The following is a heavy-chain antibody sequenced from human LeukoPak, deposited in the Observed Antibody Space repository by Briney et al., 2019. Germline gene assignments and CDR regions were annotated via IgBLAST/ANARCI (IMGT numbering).Heavy chain of an antibody. CDR1: GFTFSNYY. V-gene: IGHV3-11*01. CDR3: ARVYVGDPLDY. D-gene: IGHD2-8*01. Sequence: GGSLRLSCAASGFTFSNYYMSWIRQAPGKGLERVSYISSSGSTIHYADSVKGRFTISRDNAKNSLNLQMNSLRAEDTAMYYCARVYVGDPLDYWGQGTLVTVSS. CDR2: ISSSGSTI. J-gene: IGHJ4*02.